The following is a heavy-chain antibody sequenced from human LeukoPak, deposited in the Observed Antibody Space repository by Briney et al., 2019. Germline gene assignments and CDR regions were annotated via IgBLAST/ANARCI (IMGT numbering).Heavy chain of an antibody. J-gene: IGHJ5*02. Sequence: KLSCKPSGGTLTSYAISWVRPAPRQGLEWMGGIIPIFGTATYAQTFKGRVTITADKSTSTAYMELSRLRSEDTAVYYCARDRGDIVVVPAAIWFDPWGQGTLVTVSS. CDR1: GGTLTSYA. CDR2: IIPIFGTA. D-gene: IGHD2-2*01. V-gene: IGHV1-69*06. CDR3: ARDRGDIVVVPAAIWFDP.